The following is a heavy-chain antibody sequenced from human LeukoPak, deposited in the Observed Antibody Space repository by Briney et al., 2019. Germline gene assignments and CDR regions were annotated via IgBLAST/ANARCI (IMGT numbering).Heavy chain of an antibody. V-gene: IGHV3-23*01. CDR1: GFTFNSYA. CDR2: FSLTGGTT. J-gene: IGHJ4*02. D-gene: IGHD5-18*01. CDR3: AKERDTATVTIDY. Sequence: GGSLRLSCAASGFTFNSYAINWVRQAPGKGLEWVSTFSLTGGTTYHADSVKGRFTISRDNSKNTLYLQMNNLRAEDTAVYYCAKERDTATVTIDYWGQGTLVTVSS.